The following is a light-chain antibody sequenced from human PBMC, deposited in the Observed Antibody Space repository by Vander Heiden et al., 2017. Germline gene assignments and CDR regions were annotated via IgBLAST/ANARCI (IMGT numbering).Light chain of an antibody. CDR2: DAS. CDR3: QQDDNLPLT. V-gene: IGKV1-33*01. Sequence: DIQIAQSPTSLSACERARLTITCQASQDISNYVNCYQQQPGKAPKLLFYDASNLETGVPSRFSGSGSGTDFTFTISSLQPEDVATYYCQQDDNLPLTFGGGTKVEIK. J-gene: IGKJ4*01. CDR1: QDISNY.